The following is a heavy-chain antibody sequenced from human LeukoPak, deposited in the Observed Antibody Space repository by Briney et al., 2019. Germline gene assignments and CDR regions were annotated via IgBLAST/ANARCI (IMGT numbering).Heavy chain of an antibody. J-gene: IGHJ4*02. CDR3: ASGNDYVWGSYRSRQLDY. D-gene: IGHD3-16*02. CDR2: IYHSGST. Sequence: SETLSLTCAVSGGSISSSNWWSWVRQPPGKGLEWIGEIYHSGSTNYNPSLKSRVTISVDKSKNQFSLKLSSMTAADTAVYYCASGNDYVWGSYRSRQLDYWGQGTLVTVSS. V-gene: IGHV4-4*02. CDR1: GGSISSSNW.